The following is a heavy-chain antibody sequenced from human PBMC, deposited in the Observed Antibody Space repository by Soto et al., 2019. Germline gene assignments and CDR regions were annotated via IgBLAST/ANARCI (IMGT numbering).Heavy chain of an antibody. CDR3: AKDPLESQWPLRTQPSDY. Sequence: GGSLRLSCAASGFTFSSYGMHWVRQAPGKGLEWVAVISYDGSNKYYADSVKGRFTISRDNSKNTLYLQMNSLRAEDTAVYYCAKDPLESQWPLRTQPSDYWGQGTLVT. J-gene: IGHJ4*02. CDR1: GFTFSSYG. D-gene: IGHD6-19*01. CDR2: ISYDGSNK. V-gene: IGHV3-30*18.